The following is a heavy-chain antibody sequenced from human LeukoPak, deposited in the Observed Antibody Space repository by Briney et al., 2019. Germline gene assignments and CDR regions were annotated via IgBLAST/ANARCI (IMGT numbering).Heavy chain of an antibody. CDR3: ARDSDSSSSFWKDAFDI. CDR2: IIPIFGTA. Sequence: AASVKVSCKASGGTFSSYAISWVRQAPGQGLEWMGGIIPIFGTANYAQKFQGRVTITADESTSTAYMELSSLRSEDTAVYYCARDSDSSSSFWKDAFDIWGQGTMVTVSS. V-gene: IGHV1-69*01. CDR1: GGTFSSYA. D-gene: IGHD6-6*01. J-gene: IGHJ3*02.